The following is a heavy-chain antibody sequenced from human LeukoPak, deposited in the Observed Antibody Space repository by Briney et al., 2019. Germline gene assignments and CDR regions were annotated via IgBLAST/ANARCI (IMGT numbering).Heavy chain of an antibody. CDR3: ARWIQLSFGGFDY. CDR1: GFTFSSYE. Sequence: PGGSLRLSCAASGFTFSSYEMNWVRQAPGKGLEWASYISSSGSTIYYADSVKGRFTISRDNAKNSLYLQMNSLRAEDTAVYYCARWIQLSFGGFDYWGQGTLVTVSS. V-gene: IGHV3-48*03. D-gene: IGHD5-18*01. CDR2: ISSSGSTI. J-gene: IGHJ4*02.